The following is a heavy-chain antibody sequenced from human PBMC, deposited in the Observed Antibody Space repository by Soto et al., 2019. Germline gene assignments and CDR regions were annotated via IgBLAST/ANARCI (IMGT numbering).Heavy chain of an antibody. J-gene: IGHJ5*02. V-gene: IGHV3-23*01. D-gene: IGHD3-10*01. CDR2: IDGSGGIT. Sequence: PGGSLRLSCAASGFTFGTTDMSWVRQAPGEGLEWVSTIDGSGGITYYADSVKGRFTISRDNSRNTVYLQVNSLRGDDTALYYCVKNSGWFNTWGQGALVTVSS. CDR1: GFTFGTTD. CDR3: VKNSGWFNT.